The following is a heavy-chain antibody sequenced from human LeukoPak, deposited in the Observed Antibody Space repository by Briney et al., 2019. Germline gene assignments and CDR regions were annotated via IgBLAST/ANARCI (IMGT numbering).Heavy chain of an antibody. V-gene: IGHV3-33*01. J-gene: IGHJ4*02. CDR1: GFTFSSYG. CDR2: IWYDGSNK. Sequence: GRSLRPSCAASGFTFSSYGMHWVRQAPGKGLEWVAVIWYDGSNKYYADSVKGRFTISRDNSKNTLYLQMNSLRVEDTAVYYCARDGSVDCSSTSCPSGFDYWGQGTLVTVSS. CDR3: ARDGSVDCSSTSCPSGFDY. D-gene: IGHD2-2*01.